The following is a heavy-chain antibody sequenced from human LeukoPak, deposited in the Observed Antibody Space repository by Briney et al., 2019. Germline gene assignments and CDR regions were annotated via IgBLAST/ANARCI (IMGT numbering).Heavy chain of an antibody. V-gene: IGHV1-46*01. CDR2: INPSGGST. Sequence: ASVTVSCKASGYTFTSYYMHWVRQAPGQGLEWMGIINPSGGSTSYAQKFQGRVTMTRDMSTSTVYMELSSLRSEDTAVYYCARERGNVFWSGGVQTMDVGGKGPPATVSP. J-gene: IGHJ6*04. CDR1: GYTFTSYY. D-gene: IGHD3-3*01. CDR3: ARERGNVFWSGGVQTMDV.